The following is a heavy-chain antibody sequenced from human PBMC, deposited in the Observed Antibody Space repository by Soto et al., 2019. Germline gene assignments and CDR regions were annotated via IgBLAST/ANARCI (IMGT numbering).Heavy chain of an antibody. CDR2: IIPVFGTT. CDR1: GGTFRNYG. D-gene: IGHD2-15*01. Sequence: ASVKVSCKASGGTFRNYGIGWVRQAPGQGLEWMGGIIPVFGTTNYAQKFQGRVTITADESTSTAYIEVSSLRSEDTAMFYCGRYCSGGSCHTLDYYGMDVWGQGPTVTVYS. CDR3: GRYCSGGSCHTLDYYGMDV. V-gene: IGHV1-69*13. J-gene: IGHJ6*02.